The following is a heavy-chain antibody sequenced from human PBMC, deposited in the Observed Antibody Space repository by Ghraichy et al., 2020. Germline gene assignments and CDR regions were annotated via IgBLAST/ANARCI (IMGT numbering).Heavy chain of an antibody. D-gene: IGHD6-6*01. CDR2: IKQDGSEK. V-gene: IGHV3-7*01. J-gene: IGHJ4*02. CDR1: GFTFSSYW. CDR3: ARSRLWNPQRAPASIAARPSYYFDY. Sequence: GGSLRLSCAASGFTFSSYWMSWVRQAPGKGLEWVANIKQDGSEKYYVDSVKGRFTISRDNAKNSLYLQMNSLRAEDTAVYYCARSRLWNPQRAPASIAARPSYYFDYWGQGTLVTVSS.